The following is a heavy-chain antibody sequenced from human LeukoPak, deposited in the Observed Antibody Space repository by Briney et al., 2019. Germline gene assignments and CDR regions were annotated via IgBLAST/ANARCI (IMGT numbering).Heavy chain of an antibody. CDR1: GYTFTSYA. D-gene: IGHD5-24*01. J-gene: IGHJ4*02. CDR3: ARAGVVEMATIGFDY. V-gene: IGHV1-3*01. CDR2: ISAGNGQT. Sequence: ASVKVSCKASGYTFTSYAIHWVRQAPGQRLEWMGWISAGNGQTKYSQKFQRRVTITRDTSASTAYMELSSLRSEDTAVYYCARAGVVEMATIGFDYWGQGTLVTISS.